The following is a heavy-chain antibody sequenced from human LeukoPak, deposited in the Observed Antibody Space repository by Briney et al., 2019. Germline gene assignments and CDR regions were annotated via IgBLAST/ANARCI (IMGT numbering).Heavy chain of an antibody. CDR2: IYSGGST. Sequence: PGRSLRLSCAASGFTFSSYSMNWVRQAPGKGLEWVSVIYSGGSTYYADSVKGRFTISRDNSKNTLYLQMNSLRAEDTAVYYCARAPIAVADYYYYGMDVWGQGTTVTVSS. CDR3: ARAPIAVADYYYYGMDV. J-gene: IGHJ6*02. V-gene: IGHV3-66*01. D-gene: IGHD6-19*01. CDR1: GFTFSSYS.